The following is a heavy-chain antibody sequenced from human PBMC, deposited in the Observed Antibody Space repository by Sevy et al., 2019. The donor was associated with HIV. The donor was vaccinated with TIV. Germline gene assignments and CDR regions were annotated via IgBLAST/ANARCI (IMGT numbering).Heavy chain of an antibody. D-gene: IGHD3-10*01. CDR1: GFTFSSYS. J-gene: IGHJ6*02. CDR3: ARAGFLRCYYGSGSRYYYYGMDV. V-gene: IGHV3-21*01. Sequence: GGSLRLSCAASGFTFSSYSMNWVRQAPGKGLEWVSSISSSSSYIYYADSVKGRFTISRDNAKNSLYLQMNSLRAEDTAVYYCARAGFLRCYYGSGSRYYYYGMDVWGQGTTVTVSS. CDR2: ISSSSSYI.